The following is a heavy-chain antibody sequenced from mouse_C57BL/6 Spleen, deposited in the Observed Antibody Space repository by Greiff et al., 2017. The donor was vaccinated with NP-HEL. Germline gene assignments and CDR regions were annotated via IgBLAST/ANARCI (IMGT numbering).Heavy chain of an antibody. J-gene: IGHJ3*01. D-gene: IGHD2-3*01. CDR2: ISDGGSYT. CDR1: GFTFSSYA. V-gene: IGHV5-4*01. CDR3: AREEGYDGYAFAY. Sequence: EVKLVESGGGLVKPGGSLKLSCAASGFTFSSYAMSWVRQTPEKRLEWVATISDGGSYTYYPDNVKGRFTISRDNAKNNLYLQMRHLKSEDTAMYYCAREEGYDGYAFAYWGQGTLVTVSA.